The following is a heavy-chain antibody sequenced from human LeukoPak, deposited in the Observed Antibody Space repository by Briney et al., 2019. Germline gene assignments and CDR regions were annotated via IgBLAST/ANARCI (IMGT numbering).Heavy chain of an antibody. CDR1: GFTFSGYY. V-gene: IGHV3-30*04. D-gene: IGHD3-3*01. J-gene: IGHJ6*02. CDR3: ARDGHTDFWSGYEYYYYYYGMDV. CDR2: ISYDGSNK. Sequence: GGSLRLSCAASGFTFSGYYMHWVRQAPGKGPEWVAVISYDGSNKYYADSAKGRFTISRDNSKNTLYLQMNSLRAEDTAVYYCARDGHTDFWSGYEYYYYYYGMDVWGQGTTVTVSS.